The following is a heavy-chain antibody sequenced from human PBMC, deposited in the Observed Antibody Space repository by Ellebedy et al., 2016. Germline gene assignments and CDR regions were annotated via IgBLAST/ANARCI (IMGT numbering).Heavy chain of an antibody. Sequence: SETLSLTCNVFGGSVSSDYWNWIRRPPGKGLEWIGFVFHTGATLYNPSLKSRVTMSVDTSKSQISLRLMSVTAADTAVYYCAKWNGGWHAFEVWGQGTMVTVSS. J-gene: IGHJ3*01. D-gene: IGHD1-1*01. V-gene: IGHV4-59*02. CDR2: VFHTGAT. CDR3: AKWNGGWHAFEV. CDR1: GGSVSSDY.